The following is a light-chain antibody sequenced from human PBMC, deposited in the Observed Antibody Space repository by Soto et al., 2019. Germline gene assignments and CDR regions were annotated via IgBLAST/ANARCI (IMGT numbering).Light chain of an antibody. CDR2: SAS. J-gene: IGKJ4*02. CDR3: QKYNSAPLT. CDR1: QAISSY. Sequence: DIQMTQSPSSLSASVGDRVTITCRASQAISSYLAWYQQNTGKVPELLIYSASTVQTGVPSGFSGSGSGTGFNVTISRLQPEDVATYYCQKYNSAPLTLGGGTNEEIK. V-gene: IGKV1-27*01.